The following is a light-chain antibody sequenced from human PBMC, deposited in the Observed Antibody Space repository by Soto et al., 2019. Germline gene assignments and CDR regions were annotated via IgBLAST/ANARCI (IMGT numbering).Light chain of an antibody. CDR1: QSVGNNF. V-gene: IGKV3-20*01. J-gene: IGKJ5*01. Sequence: EIVLTQSPGTLSLSPGERATLSCRASQSVGNNFLSWYQQRPGQAPWLLIYNAFNRAAGISDRFSGSGSGTDFTLTISRLEPEDFAVYYCHQHAYSPLTFGQGTRLDIK. CDR2: NAF. CDR3: HQHAYSPLT.